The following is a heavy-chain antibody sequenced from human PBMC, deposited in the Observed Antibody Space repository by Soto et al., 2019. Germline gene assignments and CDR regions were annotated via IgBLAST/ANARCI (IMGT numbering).Heavy chain of an antibody. CDR3: AKERATTTAFDY. D-gene: IGHD4-17*01. CDR1: GFTFSREG. V-gene: IGHV3-23*01. CDR2: ITDNGGST. Sequence: SLRLSCGATGFTFSREGMSFGRQAPGKGLEWVSLITDNGGSTYYADSVKGRFTISRDNTKNTLFLQMNSLRAEDTAVYYCAKERATTTAFDYWGQGALVTVSS. J-gene: IGHJ4*02.